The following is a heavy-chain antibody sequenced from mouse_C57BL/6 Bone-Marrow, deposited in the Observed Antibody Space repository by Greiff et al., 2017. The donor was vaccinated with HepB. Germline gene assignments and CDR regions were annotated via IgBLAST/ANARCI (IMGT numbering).Heavy chain of an antibody. D-gene: IGHD1-1*01. J-gene: IGHJ1*03. CDR2: IDPANGNT. Sequence: VQLKESVAELVRPGASVKLSCTASGFNIKNTYMHWVKQRPEQGLEWIGRIDPANGNTKYAPKFQGKATITADTSSNTAYLQLSSLTSEDTAIYYCARSLHYYGSSHWYFDVWGTGTTVTVSS. CDR3: ARSLHYYGSSHWYFDV. CDR1: GFNIKNTY. V-gene: IGHV14-3*01.